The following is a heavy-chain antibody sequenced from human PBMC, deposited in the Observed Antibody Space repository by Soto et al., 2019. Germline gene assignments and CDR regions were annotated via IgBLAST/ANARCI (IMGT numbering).Heavy chain of an antibody. CDR1: GFTFTSSA. CDR3: AACRVGTRYYYDSTGHSDV. V-gene: IGHV1-58*01. CDR2: IVVGSGNT. Sequence: GASVKVSWKASGFTFTSSAVQWVRQARGQRLEWIGWIVVGSGNTNYAQKFQERVTITRDMSTSTAYMELSSLRSEDTAVYYCAACRVGTRYYYDSTGHSDVWGQGTTVTVSS. D-gene: IGHD3-22*01. J-gene: IGHJ6*02.